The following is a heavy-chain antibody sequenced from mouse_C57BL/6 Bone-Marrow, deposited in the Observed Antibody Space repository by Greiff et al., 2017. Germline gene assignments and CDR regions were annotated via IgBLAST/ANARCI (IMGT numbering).Heavy chain of an antibody. D-gene: IGHD3-2*02. V-gene: IGHV1-26*01. J-gene: IGHJ2*01. CDR2: INPNNGGT. Sequence: EVQLPQSGPELVKPGASVKISCKASGYTFTDYYMNWVKQSHGKSLEWIGDINPNNGGTSYNQKFKGKATLTVDKSSSTAYMELRSLTSEDSAVYYCARVGSGYTLDYWGQGTTRTVSS. CDR1: GYTFTDYY. CDR3: ARVGSGYTLDY.